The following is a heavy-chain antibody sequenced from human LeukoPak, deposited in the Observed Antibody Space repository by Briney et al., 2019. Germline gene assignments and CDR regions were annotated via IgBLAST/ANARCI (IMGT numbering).Heavy chain of an antibody. CDR1: GGSISSYY. J-gene: IGHJ4*02. D-gene: IGHD6-19*01. CDR3: ARDRTGYSSGWGHFDY. Sequence: SETLSLTCTVSGGSISSYYWSWIRQPPGKGLEWIGYIYYSGSTNYNPSLKSRVTISVDTSENQFSLKLSSVTAADTAVYYCARDRTGYSSGWGHFDYWGQGTLVTVSS. CDR2: IYYSGST. V-gene: IGHV4-59*01.